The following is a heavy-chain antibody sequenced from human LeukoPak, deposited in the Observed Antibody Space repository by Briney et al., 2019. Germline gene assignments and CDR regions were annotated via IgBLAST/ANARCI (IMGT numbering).Heavy chain of an antibody. CDR3: ARENLGGTNPNFDY. CDR1: EFTFSNYA. D-gene: IGHD4-23*01. CDR2: ISGDGDSR. Sequence: PSGGSLRLSCAASEFTFSNYAMSWVRQTPGKGLEWVSGISGDGDSRYYADSVNGRFTISRDNSKNTLYLQMNSLRAEDTAVYYCARENLGGTNPNFDYWGQGTLVTVSS. J-gene: IGHJ4*02. V-gene: IGHV3-23*01.